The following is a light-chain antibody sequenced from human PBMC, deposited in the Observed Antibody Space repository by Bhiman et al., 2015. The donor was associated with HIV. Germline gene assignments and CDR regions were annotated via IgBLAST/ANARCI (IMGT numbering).Light chain of an antibody. CDR3: GTWHSALSGGGV. CDR2: DVS. CDR1: SSDVGGYDY. V-gene: IGLV2-14*03. J-gene: IGLJ1*01. Sequence: QSALTQPASVSGSPGQSITISCTGTSSDVGGYDYVSWYQQYPGKAPKLMIYDVSERPSGVSNRFSGSTSGNTASLTISGLQAGDEADYYCGTWHSALSGGGVFGTGTRVTVL.